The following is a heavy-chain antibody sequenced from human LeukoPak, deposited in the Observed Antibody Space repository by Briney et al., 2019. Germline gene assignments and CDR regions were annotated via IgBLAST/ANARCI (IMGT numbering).Heavy chain of an antibody. D-gene: IGHD2-15*01. CDR2: INHSGST. V-gene: IGHV4-34*01. CDR1: GGSFSGYY. Sequence: SETLSLTCAVYGGSFSGYYWSWIRQPPGKGLEWIGEINHSGSTNYNPSLKSRVTISVDTSKNQFSLKLSSVTAADTAVYYCARVLRYCSGGNCYSGGLGYTDAWGKGTTVTISS. CDR3: ARVLRYCSGGNCYSGGLGYTDA. J-gene: IGHJ6*03.